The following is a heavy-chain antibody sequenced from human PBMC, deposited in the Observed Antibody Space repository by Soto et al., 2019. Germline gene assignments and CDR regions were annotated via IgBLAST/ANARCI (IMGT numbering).Heavy chain of an antibody. J-gene: IGHJ4*02. CDR1: GFTFSTYG. CDR3: AKEYGSSWIDH. CDR2: MSYDGTKE. D-gene: IGHD6-6*01. Sequence: QVELVESGGGVVQPGRSLRLSCAASGFTFSTYGMHWVRQAPGKGLEWVAAMSYDGTKEYYVDSVKGRFTISRDNSRNTLFLQLNSLRAEDTAVYHCAKEYGSSWIDHWGQGTLVTASS. V-gene: IGHV3-30*18.